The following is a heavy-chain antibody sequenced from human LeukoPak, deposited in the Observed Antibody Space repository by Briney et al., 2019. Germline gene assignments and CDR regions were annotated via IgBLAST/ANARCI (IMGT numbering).Heavy chain of an antibody. CDR3: ALSYYYDSSGYYLLGY. CDR1: GYTFTGYY. J-gene: IGHJ4*02. Sequence: ASVKVSCKASGYTFTGYYIHWVRQAPGQGLEWMGWINPNSGGTNYAQKFQGRVTMTRDTSISTAYMELSRLRSDDTAVYYCALSYYYDSSGYYLLGYWGQGTLVTVSS. CDR2: INPNSGGT. V-gene: IGHV1-2*02. D-gene: IGHD3-22*01.